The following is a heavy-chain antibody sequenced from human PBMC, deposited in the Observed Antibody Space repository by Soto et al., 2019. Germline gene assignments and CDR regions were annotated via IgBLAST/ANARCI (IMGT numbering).Heavy chain of an antibody. D-gene: IGHD3-22*01. Sequence: GGALRLSCAASGFTFSSDGMHWVRQAPGKGLEWVAVISYDGSNKYYADSVKGRFTISRDNSKNTLYLQMNSLRAEDTAVYYCAKGEDYYDSSASDAFDISGQGTMVTVS. CDR1: GFTFSSDG. V-gene: IGHV3-30*18. J-gene: IGHJ3*02. CDR3: AKGEDYYDSSASDAFDI. CDR2: ISYDGSNK.